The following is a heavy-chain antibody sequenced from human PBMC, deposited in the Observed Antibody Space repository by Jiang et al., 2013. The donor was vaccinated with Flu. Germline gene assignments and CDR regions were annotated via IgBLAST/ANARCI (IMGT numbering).Heavy chain of an antibody. CDR3: ARWAVTTGGMMGDYYYYMDV. CDR2: IYPGDSDT. V-gene: IGHV5-51*01. CDR1: GYSFTSYW. J-gene: IGHJ6*03. D-gene: IGHD4-17*01. Sequence: GAEVKKPGESLKISCKGSGYSFTSYWIGWVRQMPGKGLEWMGMIYPGDSDTRYSPSFQGQVTISADKSISTAYLQWSSLKASDTAMYYCARWAVTTGGMMGDYYYYMDVWGKGTTVTVSS.